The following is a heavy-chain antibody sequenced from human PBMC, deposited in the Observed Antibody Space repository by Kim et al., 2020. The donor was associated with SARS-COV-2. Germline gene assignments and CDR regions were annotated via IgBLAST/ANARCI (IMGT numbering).Heavy chain of an antibody. Sequence: ASVKVSCKASGYTFTSYYMHWVRQAPGQGLEWMGIINPSGGSTSYAQKFQGRVTMTRDTSTSTVYMELSSLRSEDTAVYYCARGGGFRAAAGTRYNDSWGQGTLVTVSS. CDR3: ARGGGFRAAAGTRYNDS. D-gene: IGHD6-13*01. CDR1: GYTFTSYY. V-gene: IGHV1-46*01. J-gene: IGHJ4*02. CDR2: INPSGGST.